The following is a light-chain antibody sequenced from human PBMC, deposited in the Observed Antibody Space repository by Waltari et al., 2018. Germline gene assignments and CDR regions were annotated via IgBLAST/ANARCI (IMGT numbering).Light chain of an antibody. V-gene: IGLV2-23*02. CDR2: EVS. J-gene: IGLJ1*01. CDR3: CAFAGRGIYV. Sequence: SALTQPASVSGSPGQSITISCTETSSNVGSYPLLPWYQRHPGGAPKLLIYEVSERPSGVSNRFSGSKSGKTASLTISGLQAEDEADYYCCAFAGRGIYVFGTGTQVTVL. CDR1: SSNVGSYPL.